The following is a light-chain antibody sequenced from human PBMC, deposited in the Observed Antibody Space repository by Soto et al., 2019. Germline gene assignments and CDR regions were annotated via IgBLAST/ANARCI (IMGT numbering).Light chain of an antibody. CDR3: HQYYTYLFT. V-gene: IGKV1-5*01. CDR1: QNIDNW. Sequence: DIQMTQSPSTLSASVGDRVTITCRANQNIDNWLAWYQQKPGKAPKLLIYDASTSESGVSSRFSGSGSGTDFTLTISSLQPDDSATYYCHQYYTYLFTFGQGTQLEIK. J-gene: IGKJ2*01. CDR2: DAS.